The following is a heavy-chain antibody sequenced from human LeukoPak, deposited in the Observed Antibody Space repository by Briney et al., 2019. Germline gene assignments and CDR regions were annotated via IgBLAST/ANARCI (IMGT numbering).Heavy chain of an antibody. V-gene: IGHV3-23*01. CDR1: GLTFSSYA. D-gene: IGHD3-3*01. CDR3: AKARDGFWSGYPLIF. CDR2: ISGSGGST. J-gene: IGHJ4*02. Sequence: GGSLRLSCAASGLTFSSYAMSWVRQAPGKGLEWVSAISGSGGSTYYADSVKGRFTISRDNSKNTLYLQMNSLRAEDTAVYYCAKARDGFWSGYPLIFWGQGTLVTVSS.